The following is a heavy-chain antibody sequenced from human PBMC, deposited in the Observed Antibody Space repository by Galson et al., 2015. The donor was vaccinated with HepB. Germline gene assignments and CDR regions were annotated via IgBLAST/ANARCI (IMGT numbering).Heavy chain of an antibody. V-gene: IGHV1-18*01. Sequence: SVKVSCKASGYTFTSYGISWVRQAPGQGLEWMGWISAYNGNTNYAQKLQGRVTMTTDTSTSTAYMELRSLRSDDTAVYYCARVGCYDYIWGSYRYTGVCFDYWGQGTLVTVSS. CDR1: GYTFTSYG. CDR2: ISAYNGNT. J-gene: IGHJ4*02. D-gene: IGHD3-16*02. CDR3: ARVGCYDYIWGSYRYTGVCFDY.